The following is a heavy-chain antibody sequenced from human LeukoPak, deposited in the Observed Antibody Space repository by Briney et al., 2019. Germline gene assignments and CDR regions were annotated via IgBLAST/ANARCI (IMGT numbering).Heavy chain of an antibody. D-gene: IGHD1-26*01. CDR1: GFTVSSNY. CDR2: IYSSGST. Sequence: GSLRLSCAASGFTVSSNYMSWVRQAPGKGLEWVSVIYSSGSTYYADSVKGRFTISRDNSKNTLYLQMNSLRAEDTVVYYCASSPKWELEVRDYWGQGTLVTVSS. CDR3: ASSPKWELEVRDY. J-gene: IGHJ4*02. V-gene: IGHV3-53*01.